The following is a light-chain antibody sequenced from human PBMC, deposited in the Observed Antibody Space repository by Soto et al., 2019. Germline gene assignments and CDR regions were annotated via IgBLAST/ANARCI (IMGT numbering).Light chain of an antibody. J-gene: IGLJ2*01. CDR1: NIGSKP. Sequence: SYELTQPPSVSVAPGQTASITRGGDNIGSKPVHWYQQKSGQAPVLVVYDDSDRPSGIPERITGSNSGNTATLTISRVEVGDEADYYCQVWDSGSNHQAFGGGTKVTVL. CDR2: DDS. V-gene: IGLV3-21*02. CDR3: QVWDSGSNHQA.